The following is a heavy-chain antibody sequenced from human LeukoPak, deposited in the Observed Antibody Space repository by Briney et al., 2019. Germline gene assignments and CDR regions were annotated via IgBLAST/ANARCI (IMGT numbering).Heavy chain of an antibody. CDR1: GGSISSYY. D-gene: IGHD2-2*01. CDR2: IYYSGST. J-gene: IGHJ6*02. Sequence: NSSGTLSLTCTVSGGSISSYYWSWIRQPPGKGLEWIGYIYYSGSTNYNPSLKSRVTISVDTSKNQFSLKLSSVTAADTAVYYCARVPTSPGPTLRYYYGMDVWGQGTTVTVSS. CDR3: ARVPTSPGPTLRYYYGMDV. V-gene: IGHV4-59*01.